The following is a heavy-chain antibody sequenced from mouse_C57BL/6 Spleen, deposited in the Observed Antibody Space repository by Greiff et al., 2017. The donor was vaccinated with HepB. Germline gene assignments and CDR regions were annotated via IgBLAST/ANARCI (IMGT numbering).Heavy chain of an antibody. D-gene: IGHD2-12*01. V-gene: IGHV6-3*01. J-gene: IGHJ4*01. Sequence: EVMLVESGGGLVQPGGSMKLSCVASGFTVSNYWMNWVRQSPEKGLEWVAQIRLKSENYATQYAESVKGRFTITRDDSKSSVYLQMNNLRAEDTGIYYCTDYYIGAMDYWGQGTSVTVS. CDR2: IRLKSENYAT. CDR1: GFTVSNYW. CDR3: TDYYIGAMDY.